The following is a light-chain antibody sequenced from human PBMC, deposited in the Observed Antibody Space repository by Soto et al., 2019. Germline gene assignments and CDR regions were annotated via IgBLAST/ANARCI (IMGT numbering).Light chain of an antibody. CDR2: QIS. CDR3: LQCAHFPRT. Sequence: DVVLTQTPLSSPVTLGQPASISCRSSQSLVYSDGNTYLSWLQQRPGQPPRLLIYQISNRFSGVLDSFIGSGAGTDFTLKISRVEAEDVGVYYCLQCAHFPRTFGQGTKLEI. J-gene: IGKJ1*01. V-gene: IGKV2-24*01. CDR1: QSLVYSDGNTY.